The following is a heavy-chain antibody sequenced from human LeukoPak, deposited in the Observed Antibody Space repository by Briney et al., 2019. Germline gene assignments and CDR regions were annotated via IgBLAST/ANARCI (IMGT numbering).Heavy chain of an antibody. J-gene: IGHJ3*02. CDR3: ARGVQLERRSAFDI. CDR2: ITAYNGNT. D-gene: IGHD1-1*01. V-gene: IGHV1-18*01. Sequence: ASVKVSCKASSYTFTIYGISWVRQAPGQGLEWMGWITAYNGNTNYAQKLQGRVTMTTDTSTSTAYMELRRLRSDDTAVYYCARGVQLERRSAFDIWGQGTMVTVSS. CDR1: SYTFTIYG.